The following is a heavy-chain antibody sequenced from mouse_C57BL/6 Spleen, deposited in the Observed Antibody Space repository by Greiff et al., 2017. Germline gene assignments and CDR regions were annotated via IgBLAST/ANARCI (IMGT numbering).Heavy chain of an antibody. D-gene: IGHD2-2*01. CDR3: ARRGYGYFYYSMDY. J-gene: IGHJ4*01. CDR1: GFTFSDYY. V-gene: IGHV5-12*01. Sequence: EVKLMESGGGLVQPGGSLKLSCAASGFTFSDYYMYWVRQTPEKRLEWVAYISNGGGSTYYPDTVKGRFTISRDNAKNTLYLQMSRLKSEDTAMYYCARRGYGYFYYSMDYWGQGTSVTVSS. CDR2: ISNGGGST.